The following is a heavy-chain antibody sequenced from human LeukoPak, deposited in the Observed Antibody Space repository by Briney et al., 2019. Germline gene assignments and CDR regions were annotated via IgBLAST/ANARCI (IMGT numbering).Heavy chain of an antibody. Sequence: LSETLSLTCAVYGGSFSGYYWSWIRQPPGKGLEWIGEINHSGSTNYNPSLKSRVTISVDTSKNQFSLKLSSVTAADTAVYYCARGRGYSYGRFQRRGQNDYWGQGTLVTVSS. V-gene: IGHV4-34*01. CDR3: ARGRGYSYGRFQRRGQNDY. D-gene: IGHD5-18*01. CDR2: INHSGST. J-gene: IGHJ4*02. CDR1: GGSFSGYY.